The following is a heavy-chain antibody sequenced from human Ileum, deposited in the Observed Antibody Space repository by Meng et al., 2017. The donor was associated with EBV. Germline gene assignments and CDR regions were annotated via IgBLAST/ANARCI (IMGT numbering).Heavy chain of an antibody. CDR1: GGSVSSGGNY. CDR2: IYNSGST. V-gene: IGHV4-61*08. CDR3: ARDGYSSGSD. Sequence: QLPLQESGPGLVKPSGTLSLTCSVSGGSVSSGGNYWSWIRQPPGKGLEWIGYIYNSGSTNYHPSLKSRVTISVDTSKNQFSLQLSSVTAADTAVYYCARDGYSSGSDWGQGTLVTVSS. D-gene: IGHD6-19*01. J-gene: IGHJ4*02.